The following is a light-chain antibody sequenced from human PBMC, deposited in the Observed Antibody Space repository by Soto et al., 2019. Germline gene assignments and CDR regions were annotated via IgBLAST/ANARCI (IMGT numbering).Light chain of an antibody. V-gene: IGKV1-5*03. CDR2: KAS. Sequence: DIQMTQSPSTLSASVGDRVTITCRASQSISSWLAWYQQKPGKAPKLLLYKASSLESGVPSRFSGSGSGTEFTLTISSLQPDDFETYYCQQYNSLWTFGQGTKVEIK. CDR1: QSISSW. CDR3: QQYNSLWT. J-gene: IGKJ1*01.